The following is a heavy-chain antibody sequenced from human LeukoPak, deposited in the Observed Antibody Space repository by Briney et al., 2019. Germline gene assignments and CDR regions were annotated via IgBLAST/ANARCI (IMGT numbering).Heavy chain of an antibody. CDR2: IYCSGST. CDR1: GGSISSYY. CDR3: ARGVQMVRGDNWFDP. D-gene: IGHD3-10*01. J-gene: IGHJ5*02. Sequence: SETLSLTCTVSGGSISSYYWSWIRQPPGKGLEWIGYIYCSGSTNYNPSLKSRVTISVDTSKNQFSLKLSSVTAADTAVYYCARGVQMVRGDNWFDPWGQGTLVTVSS. V-gene: IGHV4-59*01.